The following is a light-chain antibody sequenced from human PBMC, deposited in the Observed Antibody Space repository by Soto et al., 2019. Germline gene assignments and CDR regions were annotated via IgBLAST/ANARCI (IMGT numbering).Light chain of an antibody. V-gene: IGKV1-5*01. CDR2: HAS. CDR3: HQYNSYPWT. CDR1: QSVVSW. Sequence: DIQMTRSPSTLSASVGDRVTITCGASQSVVSWLAWYQQKPGKAPNLLIFHASSLQSGVPSRFSGSGSGTEFTLTISSLQPDDFATYYCHQYNSYPWTFGQGTKVDIK. J-gene: IGKJ1*01.